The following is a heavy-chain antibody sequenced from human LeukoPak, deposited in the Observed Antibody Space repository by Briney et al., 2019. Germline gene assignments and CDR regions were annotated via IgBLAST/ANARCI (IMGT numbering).Heavy chain of an antibody. V-gene: IGHV4-59*01. D-gene: IGHD1-7*01. CDR1: GGSISSYY. J-gene: IGHJ4*02. CDR2: IYYSGST. Sequence: SETLSLPCTVSGGSISSYYWSWIRQPPGKGLEWIGYIYYSGSTNYNPSLKSRVTISVDTSKNQFSLKLSSVTAADTAVYYRARAVGWNYPFAYRVRGTLVTVSS. CDR3: ARAVGWNYPFAY.